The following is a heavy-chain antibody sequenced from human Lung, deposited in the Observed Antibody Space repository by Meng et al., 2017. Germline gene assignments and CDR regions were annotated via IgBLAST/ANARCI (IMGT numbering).Heavy chain of an antibody. Sequence: EVLWGGAGGGLVQAGWGPQLSCAACGFTFSSYRSNWVRKASGEGLEWVSTISSSSSYTDYADSVKGRFTISSDNAKNSLYLKMNSLRAEDTAVYYCARESGISDYWGQGTLVTVSS. CDR1: GFTFSSYR. CDR3: ARESGISDY. V-gene: IGHV3-21*01. CDR2: ISSSSSYT. J-gene: IGHJ4*02. D-gene: IGHD3-3*02.